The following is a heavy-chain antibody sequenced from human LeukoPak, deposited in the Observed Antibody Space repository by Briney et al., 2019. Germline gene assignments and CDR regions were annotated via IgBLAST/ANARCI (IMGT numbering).Heavy chain of an antibody. J-gene: IGHJ4*02. D-gene: IGHD1-1*01. Sequence: GSSVKVSCKASGYTFTGYYMHWVRQAPGQGLEWMGWINPNSGGPNYAQKFQGRVTMTRDTSIITAYMELSRLRSDDTAVYYCARDLGTTGTTDYWGQGTLVTVSS. V-gene: IGHV1-2*02. CDR1: GYTFTGYY. CDR3: ARDLGTTGTTDY. CDR2: INPNSGGP.